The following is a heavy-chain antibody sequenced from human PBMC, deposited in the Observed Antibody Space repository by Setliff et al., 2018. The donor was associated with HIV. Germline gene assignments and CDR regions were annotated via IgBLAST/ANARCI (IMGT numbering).Heavy chain of an antibody. J-gene: IGHJ5*02. V-gene: IGHV4-59*08. Sequence: SETLSLTCTVSGASIKDYYWNWIRQPPGKGLEWIGFAHHSGVTSYNPSLHSRVIIAVDTSRNQFSLRVNSITAADTATYYCARAKTIGSSALSLDPWGQGTQVTVSS. D-gene: IGHD2-2*03. CDR3: ARAKTIGSSALSLDP. CDR2: AHHSGVT. CDR1: GASIKDYY.